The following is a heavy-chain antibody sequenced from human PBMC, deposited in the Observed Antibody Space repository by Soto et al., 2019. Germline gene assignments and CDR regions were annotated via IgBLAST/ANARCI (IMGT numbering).Heavy chain of an antibody. Sequence: QVQLVQSGAEVKKPGASVKVSCKASGYTFTTYEINWVRQVPGQGLEWMGGMSPSSGNTGYVDQFRGRVTMTSNTSMTTAYMELSSLRSEDTAVYYCARVGGQLFGDHGMDVWGQGTTVTVSS. CDR3: ARVGGQLFGDHGMDV. V-gene: IGHV1-8*01. J-gene: IGHJ6*02. D-gene: IGHD3-10*01. CDR1: GYTFTTYE. CDR2: MSPSSGNT.